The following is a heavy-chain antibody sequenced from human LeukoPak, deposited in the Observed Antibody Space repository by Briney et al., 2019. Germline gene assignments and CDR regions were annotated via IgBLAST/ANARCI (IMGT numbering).Heavy chain of an antibody. Sequence: PSETLSLTCTVSGGSISNYYWSWIRQPPGKGLEWIGYIYYSGSTNYNPSLKSRVTISVDTSKNQFSLKLSSVTAADTAVYYCARDRSGTIDYWGQGTLVTVSS. D-gene: IGHD3-10*01. J-gene: IGHJ4*02. CDR3: ARDRSGTIDY. CDR1: GGSISNYY. CDR2: IYYSGST. V-gene: IGHV4-59*01.